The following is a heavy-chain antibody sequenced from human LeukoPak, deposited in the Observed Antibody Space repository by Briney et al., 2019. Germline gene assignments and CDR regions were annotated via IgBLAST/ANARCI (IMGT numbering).Heavy chain of an antibody. CDR3: ASRYDFWSGYYIR. J-gene: IGHJ4*02. V-gene: IGHV4-34*01. D-gene: IGHD3-3*01. Sequence: PSETLSLTCAVYGGSFSGYYWSWIRQPPGKGLEWIGEINRSGSTNYNPSLKSRVTISVDTSKNQFSLKLSSVTAADTAVYYCASRYDFWSGYYIRWGQGTLVTVSS. CDR2: INRSGST. CDR1: GGSFSGYY.